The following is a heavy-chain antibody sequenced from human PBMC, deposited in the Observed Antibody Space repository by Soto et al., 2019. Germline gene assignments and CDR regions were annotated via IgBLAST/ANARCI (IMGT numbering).Heavy chain of an antibody. CDR3: ARAGLAYGIRDRCFEGLWLDP. J-gene: IGHJ5*02. V-gene: IGHV4-59*12. D-gene: IGHD3-9*01. CDR1: GGSISNFL. Sequence: PSETLSLTCTVSGGSISNFLWTWIRQPPGKGLELIGYISDSESTNYTPSLSSRVAISLDTSKYQFSLELDSVTAADTAIYYCARAGLAYGIRDRCFEGLWLDPWGQGTQVTVSS. CDR2: ISDSEST.